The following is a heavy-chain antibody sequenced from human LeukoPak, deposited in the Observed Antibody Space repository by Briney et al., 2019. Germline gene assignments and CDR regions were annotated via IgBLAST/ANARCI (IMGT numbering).Heavy chain of an antibody. V-gene: IGHV3-30*18. D-gene: IGHD6-13*01. CDR3: AKWARIARTTDWFYP. J-gene: IGHJ5*02. Sequence: PGGSLRLSCAASGFTFSSYGMPWVRQAPGKGLEWVAVISYDGSNKYYADSVKGRFTISRDNSKNTLYLQMNSLRAEHTAVYYFAKWARIARTTDWFYPWNQATPPTLSS. CDR2: ISYDGSNK. CDR1: GFTFSSYG.